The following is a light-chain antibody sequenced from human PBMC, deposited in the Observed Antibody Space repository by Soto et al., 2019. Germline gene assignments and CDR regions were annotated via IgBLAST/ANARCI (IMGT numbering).Light chain of an antibody. Sequence: QSVLTQSPSTSASLGASVTLTCTLSSGYSKYKVDWYQQRPGKGPRFVMRVGTGVLVGSKGDDIPDRFSVLGSGLNRSLTIRNIQEDDEGDYHCGADHGSGGTFVYVFGTGTKLTVL. CDR2: VGTGVLVG. J-gene: IGLJ1*01. CDR1: SGYSKYK. CDR3: GADHGSGGTFVYV. V-gene: IGLV9-49*01.